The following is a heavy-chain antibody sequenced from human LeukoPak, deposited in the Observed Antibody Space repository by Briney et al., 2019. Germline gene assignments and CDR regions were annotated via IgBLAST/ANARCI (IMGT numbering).Heavy chain of an antibody. CDR1: GFTFSSYE. CDR2: ISSSGSTI. V-gene: IGHV3-48*03. Sequence: PGGSLRLSCAASGFTFSSYEMNWVRQAPGKGLEWVSYISSSGSTIYYADSVKGRFTISRDNAKNSLYLQMNSLRAEDTAVYYCARLGIAAAGTFDYWGQGTLVTVSS. D-gene: IGHD6-13*01. J-gene: IGHJ4*02. CDR3: ARLGIAAAGTFDY.